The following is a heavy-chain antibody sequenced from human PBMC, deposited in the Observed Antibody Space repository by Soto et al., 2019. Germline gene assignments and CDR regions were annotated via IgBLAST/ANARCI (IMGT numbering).Heavy chain of an antibody. J-gene: IGHJ4*02. Sequence: GGSLRLSCAASGFTFSDYYMSWIRQAPGKGLEWVSYISGSGKTIYYADSVKGRFTISRDNAKNSLYLQMNSLRAEDTAVYYCARTQDYYGSSGYNFDFDYWGQGTLVTVSS. CDR2: ISGSGKTI. D-gene: IGHD3-22*01. V-gene: IGHV3-11*01. CDR1: GFTFSDYY. CDR3: ARTQDYYGSSGYNFDFDY.